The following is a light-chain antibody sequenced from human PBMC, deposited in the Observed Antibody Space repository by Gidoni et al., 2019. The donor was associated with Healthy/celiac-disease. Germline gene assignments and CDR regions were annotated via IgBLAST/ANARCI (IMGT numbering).Light chain of an antibody. CDR3: QQSYSTLYT. J-gene: IGKJ2*01. V-gene: IGKV1-39*01. CDR2: AAS. Sequence: DIQMTQSPSSLSASVGDRVTITCRASQSISSYLNWYQQKPGKAPKLLIYAASSLQSGVPSRCSGSGSGTDFTLTISSLQPEDFATYYCQQSYSTLYTVGQGTKLEIK. CDR1: QSISSY.